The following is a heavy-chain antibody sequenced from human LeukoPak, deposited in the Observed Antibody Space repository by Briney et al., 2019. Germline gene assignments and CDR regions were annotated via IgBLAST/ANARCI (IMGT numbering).Heavy chain of an antibody. CDR2: LNLDGGDK. J-gene: IGHJ4*02. V-gene: IGHV3-7*01. CDR3: ARDYDYSLDY. D-gene: IGHD4/OR15-4a*01. CDR1: GLTLGNYW. Sequence: HSGGSLRLSCAASGLTLGNYWMSWVRQAPGKGLEWVANLNLDGGDKSYVGSVKGRFTISRDNAKNSLYLQMNSLGAEDTAVYYCARDYDYSLDYWGQGTLVTVSS.